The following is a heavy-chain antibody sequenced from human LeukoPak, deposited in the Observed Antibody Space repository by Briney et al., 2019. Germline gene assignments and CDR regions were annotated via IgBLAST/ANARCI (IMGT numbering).Heavy chain of an antibody. CDR2: ISSNGGRT. V-gene: IGHV3-64*04. J-gene: IGHJ4*02. Sequence: GGSLRLSCSASGFTFSSYAMHWVRQAPGKGLEYVSGISSNGGRTDYADSVKGRFTISRDNSKNTLYLQMNSLRAEDTAVYYCAKDSPAIGPYWGQGTLVTVSS. D-gene: IGHD5-18*01. CDR3: AKDSPAIGPY. CDR1: GFTFSSYA.